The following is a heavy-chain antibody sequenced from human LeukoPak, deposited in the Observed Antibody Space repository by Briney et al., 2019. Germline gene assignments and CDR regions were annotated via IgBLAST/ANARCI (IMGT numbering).Heavy chain of an antibody. Sequence: ASVKVSCKASGYTFTGYYMHWVRQAPGQGLEWMGWINPNSGGTNYAQKFQGRVTMTRDTSISTAYMELSRLRSDDTAVYYCARDVAIVATIRDFDYWGQGTLVTVSS. D-gene: IGHD5-12*01. J-gene: IGHJ4*02. V-gene: IGHV1-2*02. CDR3: ARDVAIVATIRDFDY. CDR2: INPNSGGT. CDR1: GYTFTGYY.